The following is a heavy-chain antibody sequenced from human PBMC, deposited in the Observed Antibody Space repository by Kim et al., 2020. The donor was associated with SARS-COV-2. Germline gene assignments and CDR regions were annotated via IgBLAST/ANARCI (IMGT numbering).Heavy chain of an antibody. Sequence: LSLTCVGSGFPFSSYEMTWVRRAPGRGLEWISFINNSDSTTYYADSVKGRFTVSRDDAKNTLFLQMNNLRVEDTAIYYCARGGCTRTTCYLYDPWGQGIQVSVSS. CDR2: INNSDSTT. J-gene: IGHJ5*02. CDR1: GFPFSSYE. D-gene: IGHD3-16*02. CDR3: ARGGCTRTTCYLYDP. V-gene: IGHV3-48*03.